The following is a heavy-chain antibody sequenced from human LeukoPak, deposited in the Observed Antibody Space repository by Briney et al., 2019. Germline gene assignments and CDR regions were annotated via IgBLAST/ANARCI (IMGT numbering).Heavy chain of an antibody. Sequence: GGSLRLSCAASGFTFNSYSMNWVRQAPGKGLEWVSYISSSSSTIYYADSVKGRFTISRDNAENSLYLQINSLRAEDTAVYYCARSSYSSSSSVWGQGTMVTVSS. J-gene: IGHJ3*01. CDR2: ISSSSSTI. CDR1: GFTFNSYS. CDR3: ARSSYSSSSSV. D-gene: IGHD6-6*01. V-gene: IGHV3-48*01.